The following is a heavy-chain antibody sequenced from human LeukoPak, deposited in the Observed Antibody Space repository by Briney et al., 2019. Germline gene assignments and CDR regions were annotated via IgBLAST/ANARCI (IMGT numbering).Heavy chain of an antibody. Sequence: GGSLRLSCAASGFTFSSYAMSWVRQAPGKGLEWVSAISGSGGSTYYADSVKGRFTISRDNSKNTLYLQMNSLRADDTAVYYCAKISPLDYGGKPWAFDIWGQGTTVTVSS. D-gene: IGHD4-23*01. V-gene: IGHV3-23*01. J-gene: IGHJ3*02. CDR1: GFTFSSYA. CDR3: AKISPLDYGGKPWAFDI. CDR2: ISGSGGST.